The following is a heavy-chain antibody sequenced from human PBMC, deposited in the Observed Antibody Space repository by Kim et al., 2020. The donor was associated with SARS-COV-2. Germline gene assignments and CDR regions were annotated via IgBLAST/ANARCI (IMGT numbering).Heavy chain of an antibody. V-gene: IGHV1-46*01. CDR3: ARDRDRVGMATILGY. CDR2: INPSGGST. J-gene: IGHJ4*02. D-gene: IGHD2-21*01. CDR1: GYTFTSYY. Sequence: ASVKVSCKASGYTFTSYYMHWVRQAPGQGLEWMGIINPSGGSTSYAQKFQGRVTMTRDTSTSTVYMELSSLRSEDTAVYYCARDRDRVGMATILGYWGQGTLVTVSS.